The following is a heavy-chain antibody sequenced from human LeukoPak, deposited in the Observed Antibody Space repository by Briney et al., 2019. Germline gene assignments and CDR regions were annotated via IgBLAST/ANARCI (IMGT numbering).Heavy chain of an antibody. CDR2: IKQDGSEK. V-gene: IGHV3-7*01. Sequence: GGSLRLSCAASGFTFSSYWMSWVRQAPGKGLEWVANIKQDGSEKYYVDSVKGRFTISRDNAKNSLYLQMNSLRAEDTAVYYCARDFLVGSFPKYGSGSYYNGPLLYWYFDLWGRGTLVTVSS. CDR3: ARDFLVGSFPKYGSGSYYNGPLLYWYFDL. CDR1: GFTFSSYW. D-gene: IGHD3-10*01. J-gene: IGHJ2*01.